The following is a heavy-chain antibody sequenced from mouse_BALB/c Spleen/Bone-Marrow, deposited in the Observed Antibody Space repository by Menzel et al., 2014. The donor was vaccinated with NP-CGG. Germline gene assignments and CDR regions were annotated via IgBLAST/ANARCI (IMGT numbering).Heavy chain of an antibody. J-gene: IGHJ1*01. CDR1: GFTFSSFG. CDR3: ARSISHYYGSNWYFDV. CDR2: ISSGSSTT. Sequence: EVQLVESGGGLVQPGGSRKLSCAASGFTFSSFGMHWVRQAPEKGLEWVAYISSGSSTTYYADTVKGRFTISRDNPKNTLFLQMTSLRSEDTAMYYCARSISHYYGSNWYFDVWGAGTTVTVSS. D-gene: IGHD1-1*01. V-gene: IGHV5-17*02.